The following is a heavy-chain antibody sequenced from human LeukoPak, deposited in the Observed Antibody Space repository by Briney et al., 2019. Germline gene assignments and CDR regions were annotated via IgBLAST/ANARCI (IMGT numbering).Heavy chain of an antibody. CDR3: AREPAGENWFDP. CDR1: GGSISSSSYY. J-gene: IGHJ5*02. CDR2: IYYSGST. V-gene: IGHV4-39*07. Sequence: SETLSLTCTVSGGSISSSSYYWGWIRQPPGKGLEWIGSIYYSGSTYYNPSLKSRVTISVDTSKNQFSLKLSSVTAADTAVYYCAREPAGENWFDPWGQGTLVTVSS.